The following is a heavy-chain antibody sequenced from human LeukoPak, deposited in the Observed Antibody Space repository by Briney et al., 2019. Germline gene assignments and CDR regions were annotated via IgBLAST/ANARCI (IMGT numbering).Heavy chain of an antibody. CDR3: ARGWGERGKCRGGTCNNPQFDY. J-gene: IGHJ4*02. D-gene: IGHD2-15*01. Sequence: GGSLRLSCAASGFTFDYYWMTWVRQAPGKGLECLANIKESGSEKYYGDSVKGRFTISRDNAKNSLYLQMNSLRVEDTAVYYCARGWGERGKCRGGTCNNPQFDYWGRGTLVTVPS. CDR1: GFTFDYYW. V-gene: IGHV3-7*01. CDR2: IKESGSEK.